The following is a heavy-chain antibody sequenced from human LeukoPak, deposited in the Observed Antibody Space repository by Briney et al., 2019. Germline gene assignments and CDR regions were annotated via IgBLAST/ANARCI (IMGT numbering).Heavy chain of an antibody. CDR2: INTNTGGT. D-gene: IGHD3-10*01. V-gene: IGHV1-2*02. J-gene: IGHJ3*02. CDR1: GYRFTDYW. Sequence: ASVKVSCKASGYRFTDYWIQWVRQAPGQGLEWMGWINTNTGGTVYAQKFQGRVTMTRDTTLTTSYMDLSRLTSDDTAVYYCARGGSFHEFDIWGQGTMVIVSS. CDR3: ARGGSFHEFDI.